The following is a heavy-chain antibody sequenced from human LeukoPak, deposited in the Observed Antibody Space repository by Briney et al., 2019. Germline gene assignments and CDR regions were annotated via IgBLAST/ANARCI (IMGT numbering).Heavy chain of an antibody. D-gene: IGHD3-10*01. V-gene: IGHV4-59*01. J-gene: IGHJ4*02. CDR3: ARTYYYGSGSYYLDY. Sequence: SETLSLTCTVSGGSISSYYWSRIRQPPGKGLERIGYIYYSGSTNYNPSLKSRVTISVDTSKNQFSLKLSSVTAADTAVYYCARTYYYGSGSYYLDYWGQGTLVTVSS. CDR2: IYYSGST. CDR1: GGSISSYY.